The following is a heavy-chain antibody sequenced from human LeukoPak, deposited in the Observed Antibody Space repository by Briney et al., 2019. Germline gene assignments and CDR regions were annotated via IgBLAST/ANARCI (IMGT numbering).Heavy chain of an antibody. CDR2: ISAYNGNT. D-gene: IGHD3-3*01. CDR3: ARDKLERITIFGVVMGGMDV. J-gene: IGHJ6*02. CDR1: GYTFTSYG. Sequence: GASVKVSCKASGYTFTSYGISWVRQAPGQGLEWMGWISAYNGNTNYAQKLQGRVTMTTGTSTSTAYMELRSLRSDDTAVYYCARDKLERITIFGVVMGGMDVWGQGTTVTVSS. V-gene: IGHV1-18*01.